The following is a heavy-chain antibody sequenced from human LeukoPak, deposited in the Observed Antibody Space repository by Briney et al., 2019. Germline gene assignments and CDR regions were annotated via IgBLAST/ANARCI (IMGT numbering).Heavy chain of an antibody. Sequence: SETLSLTCALSGYSLSSGYHWAWIRQPPGKGLEGIWRFSHSGSTYYNPSLKSRVTISVDTSKNQFSVKLSSVSAADTAVYYCARHNVYDSSGDGRYYFDYWGQGTLVTVSS. CDR2: FSHSGST. D-gene: IGHD3-22*01. V-gene: IGHV4-38-2*01. CDR3: ARHNVYDSSGDGRYYFDY. CDR1: GYSLSSGYH. J-gene: IGHJ4*02.